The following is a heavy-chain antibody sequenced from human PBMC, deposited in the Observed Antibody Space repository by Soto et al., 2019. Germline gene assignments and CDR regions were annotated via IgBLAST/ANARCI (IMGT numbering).Heavy chain of an antibody. Sequence: QVQLVESGGGVVQPGRSLRLSFAASGLTFSSYARPWVRQAPGKGLEWVAVISYEGSNKYYADSVKGRFTISRDNSKNTLYLQMNSLRAEDTAVYYCARDRIYSSSWFDYWGQGTLVTVSS. J-gene: IGHJ5*01. D-gene: IGHD6-13*01. V-gene: IGHV3-30-3*01. CDR3: ARDRIYSSSWFDY. CDR2: ISYEGSNK. CDR1: GLTFSSYA.